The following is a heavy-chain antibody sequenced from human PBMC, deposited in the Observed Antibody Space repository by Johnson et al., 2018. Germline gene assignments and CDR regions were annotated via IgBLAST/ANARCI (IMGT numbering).Heavy chain of an antibody. V-gene: IGHV1-69*12. CDR1: GGTFSSYA. CDR3: AREPRGGRGYPNYYYDGMDV. Sequence: QVQLVQSGAEVKKPGSSVKVSCTASGGTFSSYAISWVRQAAGQGLEWIGGIIPIFDTATYAQKFQGRATITADESTSTAYMERSSLRSEDTAVYYCAREPRGGRGYPNYYYDGMDVWGQGTTVTVSS. J-gene: IGHJ6*02. D-gene: IGHD3-3*01. CDR2: IIPIFDTA.